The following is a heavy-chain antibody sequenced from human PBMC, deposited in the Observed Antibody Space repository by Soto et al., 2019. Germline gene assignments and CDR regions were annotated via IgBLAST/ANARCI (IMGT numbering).Heavy chain of an antibody. V-gene: IGHV4-59*08. Sequence: QVQLQESGPGLVKPSETLSLTCTVSGGSISSYYWSWIRQPPGKGLEWIGYMYYGGSTNYNPSLNSLGTISVDTSKNQFSLKLSSVTAADTAVYYFARRWGRTFDYWGQGTLVTVSS. J-gene: IGHJ4*02. CDR2: MYYGGST. CDR3: ARRWGRTFDY. CDR1: GGSISSYY. D-gene: IGHD7-27*01.